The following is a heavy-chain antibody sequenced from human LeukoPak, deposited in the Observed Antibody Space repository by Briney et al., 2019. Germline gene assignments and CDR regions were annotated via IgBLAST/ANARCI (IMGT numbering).Heavy chain of an antibody. Sequence: ASVKVSCKASGYTFTGYYIHWVRQAPGQGLEWMGWINPNSGGTNYAQNFQGRVTMTRDTPISTAYMELSRLRSDDTAVYYCARAFSSSWYGPGDCWGQGTLVSVSS. V-gene: IGHV1-2*02. CDR2: INPNSGGT. CDR1: GYTFTGYY. D-gene: IGHD6-13*01. CDR3: ARAFSSSWYGPGDC. J-gene: IGHJ4*02.